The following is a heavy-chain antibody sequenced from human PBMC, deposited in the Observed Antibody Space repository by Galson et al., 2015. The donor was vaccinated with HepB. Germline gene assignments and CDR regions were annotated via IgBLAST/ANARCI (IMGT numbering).Heavy chain of an antibody. CDR3: ARDTTGGARLLGY. V-gene: IGHV1-46*01. CDR1: GYTFTSYH. Sequence: SVKVSCKASGYTFTSYHMHWVRQAPGQGLEWMGIINPSGGSTSYAQKFQGRVTMTRDTSTSTVYMELSSLRSEDTAVYYCARDTTGGARLLGYWGQGTLVTVSS. J-gene: IGHJ4*02. D-gene: IGHD4-17*01. CDR2: INPSGGST.